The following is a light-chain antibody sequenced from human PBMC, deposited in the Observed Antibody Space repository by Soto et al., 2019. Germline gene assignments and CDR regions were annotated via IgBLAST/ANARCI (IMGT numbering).Light chain of an antibody. V-gene: IGKV1-6*01. Sequence: ASQMTQSPSSLSAFVGDRVTITCRASQGIRNELGWYQQKPGKAPKLLIYAASSLQSGVPSRFSGSGSGTDFTLTISSLQPEDFATYYCLQDYNYPPTFGQGTKVEIK. J-gene: IGKJ1*01. CDR2: AAS. CDR3: LQDYNYPPT. CDR1: QGIRNE.